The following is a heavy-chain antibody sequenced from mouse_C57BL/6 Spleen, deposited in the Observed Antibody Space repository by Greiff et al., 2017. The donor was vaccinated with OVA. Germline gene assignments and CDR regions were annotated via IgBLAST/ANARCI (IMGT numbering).Heavy chain of an antibody. D-gene: IGHD1-1*01. Sequence: VQLQQSGAELVKPGASVKLSCKASGYTFTSYWMHWVKQRPGRGLEWIGRIDPNSGGTKYNEKFKSKATLTVDKTSSTAYMQLSSLTSEDSAVYYCARRYGSSYDYAMDYWGQGTSVTVSS. CDR2: IDPNSGGT. V-gene: IGHV1-72*01. CDR3: ARRYGSSYDYAMDY. J-gene: IGHJ4*01. CDR1: GYTFTSYW.